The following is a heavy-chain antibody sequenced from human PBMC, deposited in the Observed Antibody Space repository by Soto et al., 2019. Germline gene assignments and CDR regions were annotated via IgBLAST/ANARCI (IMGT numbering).Heavy chain of an antibody. CDR2: IRGKAYGGTT. Sequence: PGGSLRLSCTASGFTFGDYAMSWVRPAPGKGLEWVCFIRGKAYGGTTEYAASVKGRFTISRDDSKSIAYLQMNSLKTEDTAVYYCTRDPRDYYDSSGYYTLFAYWGQGTLVTVSS. V-gene: IGHV3-49*04. J-gene: IGHJ4*02. CDR3: TRDPRDYYDSSGYYTLFAY. D-gene: IGHD3-22*01. CDR1: GFTFGDYA.